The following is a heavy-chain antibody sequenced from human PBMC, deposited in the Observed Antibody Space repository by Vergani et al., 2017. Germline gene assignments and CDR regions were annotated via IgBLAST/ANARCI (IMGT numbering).Heavy chain of an antibody. D-gene: IGHD6-13*01. CDR2: ISSGGGDI. CDR3: ARRAAAGTGAFDI. J-gene: IGHJ3*02. V-gene: IGHV3-21*02. CDR1: GFTFDTYT. Sequence: EVQLLESGGGLVQPGGSRRLSCAGAGFTFDTYTMAYVRQAPGKGLEWVATISSGGGDIFYADSVKGRFTISRDNAKNSLYLQMNSLRAEDTAVYYCARRAAAGTGAFDIWGQGTMVTVSS.